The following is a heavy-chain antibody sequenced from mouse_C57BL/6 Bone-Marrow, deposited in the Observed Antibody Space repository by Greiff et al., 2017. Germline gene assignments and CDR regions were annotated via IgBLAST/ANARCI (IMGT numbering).Heavy chain of an antibody. CDR3: ARCGNYLAWFAY. V-gene: IGHV1-64*01. Sequence: QVQLKQPGAELVKPGASVKLSCKASGYTFTSYWMHWVKQRPGQGLEWIGMIHPNSGSTNYNEKFKSKATLTVDKSSSTAYMQLSSLTSEDSAVYYCARCGNYLAWFAYWGQGTLVTVSA. J-gene: IGHJ3*01. CDR2: IHPNSGST. CDR1: GYTFTSYW. D-gene: IGHD2-1*01.